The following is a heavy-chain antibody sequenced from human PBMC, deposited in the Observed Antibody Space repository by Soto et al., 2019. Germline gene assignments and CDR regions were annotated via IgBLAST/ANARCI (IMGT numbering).Heavy chain of an antibody. D-gene: IGHD6-19*01. Sequence: QVQLVQSGSEVKRPGASVKVSCKASGYTFTDYYMHWVRQAPGQGLEWMGIINPSGGNTKYAQKFQGRVTMNRDTSTSTVYMELRSLRSEDTAVYYCARVQPYSSSWYHFDSWGQGTLVTVSS. CDR2: INPSGGNT. CDR3: ARVQPYSSSWYHFDS. CDR1: GYTFTDYY. J-gene: IGHJ4*02. V-gene: IGHV1-46*01.